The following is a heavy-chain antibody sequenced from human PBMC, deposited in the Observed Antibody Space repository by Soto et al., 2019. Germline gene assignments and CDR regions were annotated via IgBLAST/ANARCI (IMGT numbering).Heavy chain of an antibody. Sequence: LRLSCAASGFTVSSYGMHWVRQAPGKGLEWVAVISRDGGTKYYADSVKGRFTISRDNAKNTLYLQMNSLRAEDTAVYYCARVPYCSSSGCYSWFDPWGQGTLVTVSS. CDR3: ARVPYCSSSGCYSWFDP. D-gene: IGHD2-2*01. V-gene: IGHV3-30*03. CDR2: ISRDGGTK. CDR1: GFTVSSYG. J-gene: IGHJ5*02.